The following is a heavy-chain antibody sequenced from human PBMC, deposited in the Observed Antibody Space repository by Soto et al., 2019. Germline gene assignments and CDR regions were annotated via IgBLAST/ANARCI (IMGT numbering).Heavy chain of an antibody. D-gene: IGHD3-10*02. CDR3: AKGADMLDYYYFMDV. J-gene: IGHJ6*03. Sequence: EVQLVESGGDLVQPGGSLRLSCAASGFIFDDYAMHWVRQVPGRGLEWVSGISWHSLSVAYPDSVKGRFTISRDSANLYLQMNSLRSEDSALYYCAKGADMLDYYYFMDVWCKGTTVTVSS. CDR1: GFIFDDYA. V-gene: IGHV3-9*01. CDR2: ISWHSLSV.